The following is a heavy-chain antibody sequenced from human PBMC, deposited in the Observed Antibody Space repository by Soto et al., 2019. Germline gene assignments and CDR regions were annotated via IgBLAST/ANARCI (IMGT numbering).Heavy chain of an antibody. Sequence: QITLRQSGPPRVRPTQPLTLTCNFSGFSLSSSGVGVGWIRQPPGKAPEWLVVIYWDDDKRSSPSLKSRLTITKDTSKNLVVLTMNNMDPVDTGTYYGAHRALYSVSYWDGGYFDAWGHGTPVTVSP. D-gene: IGHD1-26*01. CDR1: GFSLSSSGVG. J-gene: IGHJ4*01. V-gene: IGHV2-5*02. CDR2: IYWDDDK. CDR3: AHRALYSVSYWDGGYFDA.